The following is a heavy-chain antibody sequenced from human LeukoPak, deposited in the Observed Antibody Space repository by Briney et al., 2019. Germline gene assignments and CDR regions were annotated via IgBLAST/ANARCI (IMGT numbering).Heavy chain of an antibody. Sequence: ASVKVSCKASGYTFTSYDINWVRQATGQGLEWMGWMNPNSGNTGYAQKFQGRVTMTRNTSINTAYMELSSLRSEDTAVYYCARVRYSSSWYHLYYFDYWGQGTLVTVSS. D-gene: IGHD6-13*01. CDR2: MNPNSGNT. J-gene: IGHJ4*02. CDR1: GYTFTSYD. CDR3: ARVRYSSSWYHLYYFDY. V-gene: IGHV1-8*01.